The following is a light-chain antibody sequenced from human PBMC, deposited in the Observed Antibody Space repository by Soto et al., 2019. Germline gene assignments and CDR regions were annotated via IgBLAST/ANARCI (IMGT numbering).Light chain of an antibody. CDR2: DVN. V-gene: IGLV2-14*03. CDR1: RSDVGSRDS. J-gene: IGLJ3*02. Sequence: QSVLTQPASVSGSLGQSIAISCTGTRSDVGSRDSVSWYQHHPGKAPKLIIYDVNVRPSGVSHRFSGSKSGNTASLTISGLQAEDEADYSCASYTADNTLVFGGGTKLTVL. CDR3: ASYTADNTLV.